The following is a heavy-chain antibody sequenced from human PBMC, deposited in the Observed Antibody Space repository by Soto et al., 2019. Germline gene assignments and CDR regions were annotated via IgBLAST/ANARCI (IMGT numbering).Heavy chain of an antibody. V-gene: IGHV4-4*07. D-gene: IGHD2-15*01. Sequence: QVQLQESGPGLVKPSETLSLSCIVSGGSINTYYWNWIRQPAGKGLEWIGRIYSSGATNYNPSLKSRVTMSVDTSENHFSLRLSFVTPADTAVYYCAREHKVVNDFEFWGQGSWSPSPQ. CDR1: GGSINTYY. CDR3: AREHKVVNDFEF. CDR2: IYSSGAT. J-gene: IGHJ4*02.